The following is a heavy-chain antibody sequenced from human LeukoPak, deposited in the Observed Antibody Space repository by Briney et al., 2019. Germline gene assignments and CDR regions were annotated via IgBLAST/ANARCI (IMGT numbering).Heavy chain of an antibody. D-gene: IGHD5-24*01. V-gene: IGHV3-21*04. CDR3: ARSRDGYNGLFDP. J-gene: IGHJ5*02. CDR1: GFTFSTYN. Sequence: GGSLRLSCAASGFTFSTYNMNWVRQAPGKRLEWVSSITSSSSYTFYADSVKGRFTISRDNSKNTLYLQMNSLRAEDTAVYYCARSRDGYNGLFDPWGQGTLVTVSS. CDR2: ITSSSSYT.